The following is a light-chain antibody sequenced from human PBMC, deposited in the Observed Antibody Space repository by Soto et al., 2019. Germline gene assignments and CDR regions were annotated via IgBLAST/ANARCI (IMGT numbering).Light chain of an antibody. J-gene: IGKJ1*01. CDR2: AAS. CDR1: QGISNY. Sequence: DIQMTQSPSSLSASVGDRVTITCRASQGISNYLAWYQQKPWKVPKLLIYAASPLQSAVPSRFSGSGSGTDFILTIISLQPEDVATYFCKKYNRLPWTFGQVTNVETK. CDR3: KKYNRLPWT. V-gene: IGKV1-27*01.